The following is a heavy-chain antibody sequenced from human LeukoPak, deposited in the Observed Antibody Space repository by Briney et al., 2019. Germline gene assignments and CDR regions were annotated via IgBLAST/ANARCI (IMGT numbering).Heavy chain of an antibody. CDR3: ARGLHRMITFGGVIVIRESNFDY. D-gene: IGHD3-16*02. J-gene: IGHJ4*02. V-gene: IGHV1-8*02. CDR2: MNPNSGNA. CDR1: GYTFTGYY. Sequence: ASVKVSCKASGYTFTGYYMHWVRQATGQGLEWMGWMNPNSGNAGYAQKFQGRVTMTRNTSISTAYMELSSLRSEDTAVYYCARGLHRMITFGGVIVIRESNFDYWGQGTLVTVSS.